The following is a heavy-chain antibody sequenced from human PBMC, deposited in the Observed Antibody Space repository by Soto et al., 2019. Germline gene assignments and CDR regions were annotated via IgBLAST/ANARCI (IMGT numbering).Heavy chain of an antibody. D-gene: IGHD2-2*01. CDR2: ISGSGGST. V-gene: IGHV3-23*01. CDR1: GFTFSSYA. CDR3: AKDRLGDVPAAAGNWFDP. Sequence: GGSLRLSCAASGFTFSSYAMSWVRQAPGKGLEWVSAISGSGGSTYYADSVKGRFTISRDNSKNTLYLQMNSLRAEDTAVYYCAKDRLGDVPAAAGNWFDPWGQGTLVTVSS. J-gene: IGHJ5*02.